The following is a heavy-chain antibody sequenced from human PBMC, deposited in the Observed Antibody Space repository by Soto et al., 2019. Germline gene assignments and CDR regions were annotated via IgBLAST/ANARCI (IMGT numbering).Heavy chain of an antibody. CDR1: GGSISSGGYY. J-gene: IGHJ5*02. CDR3: ARSVFP. V-gene: IGHV4-31*03. Sequence: QVQLQESGPGLVKPSQTLSLTCTVSGGSISSGGYYWTWIRQHPGKGLEWIGYIYYSGSTYYNPSHKNRVTTSVNTTKTQYSVKLSSVTAADTAVYYCARSVFPWGQGPLVTVSS. CDR2: IYYSGST.